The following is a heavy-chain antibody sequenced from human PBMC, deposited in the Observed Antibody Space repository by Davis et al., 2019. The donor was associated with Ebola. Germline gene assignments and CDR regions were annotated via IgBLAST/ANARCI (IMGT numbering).Heavy chain of an antibody. J-gene: IGHJ3*02. V-gene: IGHV3-30*02. CDR2: IRYAGNDR. D-gene: IGHD5-12*01. CDR3: ARWIYESKAFDI. CDR1: GFGFSGYG. Sequence: PGGSLRLSCAASGFGFSGYGMHWVRQAPGKGLEWVAWIRYAGNDRYYADSVEGRFTISRDNSKNTLYLQMNSLRAEDTALYYCARWIYESKAFDIWGQGTMVTVSS.